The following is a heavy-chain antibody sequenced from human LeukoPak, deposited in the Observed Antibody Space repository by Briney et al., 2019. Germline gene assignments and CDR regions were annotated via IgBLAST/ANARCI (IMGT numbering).Heavy chain of an antibody. CDR2: INHSGST. Sequence: NASETLSLTCAVYGGSFSGYYWSWIRQPPGKGLEWIGEINHSGSTNYNPSLKSRVTISVDTSKNQFSLKLSSVTAADTAVYYCARVAGGSGSYFYWGQGTLVTVSP. J-gene: IGHJ4*02. D-gene: IGHD3-10*01. CDR1: GGSFSGYY. V-gene: IGHV4-34*01. CDR3: ARVAGGSGSYFY.